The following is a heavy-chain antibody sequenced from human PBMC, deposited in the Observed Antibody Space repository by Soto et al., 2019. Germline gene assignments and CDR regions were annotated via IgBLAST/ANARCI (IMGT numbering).Heavy chain of an antibody. J-gene: IGHJ4*02. CDR2: IYYSGST. CDR1: GGSVISGSYY. Sequence: SETLSLTCTVSGGSVISGSYYWIWIRQPPGKGLEWIGYIYYSGSTNYNPSLKSRVTISVDTSKNQFSLKLSSVTAADTAVYYCAREFSGSTYGGWGQGTLVTVSS. V-gene: IGHV4-61*01. CDR3: AREFSGSTYGG. D-gene: IGHD3-22*01.